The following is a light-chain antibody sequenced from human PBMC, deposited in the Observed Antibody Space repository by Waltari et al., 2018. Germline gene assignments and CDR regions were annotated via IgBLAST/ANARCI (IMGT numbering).Light chain of an antibody. J-gene: IGLJ3*02. Sequence: SFELIQPPSESVSPGQTASVSCSGEKLRDKYVYWYQQKPGQSPMLVMFQDNKRPSGIPERFSGSNSGNTATLTISETQAIDEAYYYCQAWDSNVAVFGRGTKVTVL. CDR3: QAWDSNVAV. CDR1: KLRDKY. CDR2: QDN. V-gene: IGLV3-1*01.